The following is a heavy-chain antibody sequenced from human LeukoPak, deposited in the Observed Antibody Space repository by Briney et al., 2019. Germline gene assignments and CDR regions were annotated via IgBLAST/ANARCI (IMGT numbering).Heavy chain of an antibody. D-gene: IGHD2-2*01. CDR3: ARQYCSSVTCWAYFGH. CDR2: IYHSGST. CDR1: GDSISSSGHY. Sequence: SETLSLTCTVSGDSISSSGHYWGWIRQPPGKGLEWIGIIYHSGSTYYNPSLKSRVTISVDTSKNQFSLKLSSVTAADTAVYYCARQYCSSVTCWAYFGHWGQGTLVTVSS. J-gene: IGHJ4*02. V-gene: IGHV4-39*01.